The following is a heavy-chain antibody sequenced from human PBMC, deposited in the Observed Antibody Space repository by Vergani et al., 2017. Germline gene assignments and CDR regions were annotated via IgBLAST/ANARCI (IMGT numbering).Heavy chain of an antibody. CDR2: IYYSGCT. D-gene: IGHD6-13*01. CDR1: GGPLSSRSYY. CDR3: ASPLGRNSWYWYFDL. Sequence: QLPPQESGPGLVKPSEILSLTCTVSGGPLSSRSYYWGWIRQPPGKGLEWIGSIYYSGCTDYNPSLKSRVTISVDTSKNQFSLKLSSVAAADAAVYYCASPLGRNSWYWYFDLWGRGTLVTVSS. J-gene: IGHJ2*01. V-gene: IGHV4-39*07.